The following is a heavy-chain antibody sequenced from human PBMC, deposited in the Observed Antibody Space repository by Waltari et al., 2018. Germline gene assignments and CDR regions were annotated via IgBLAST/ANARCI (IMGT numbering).Heavy chain of an antibody. D-gene: IGHD6-13*01. Sequence: QVQLQQWGAGLLKPSETLSLTCAVYGGSFSGYYWSWIRQPPGKGLEWIGEINHSGSTNYNPSLKSRVTISVDTSKNQFSLKLSSVTAADTAVYYCARVSLLQQLVRGWFDPWGQGTLVTVSS. CDR3: ARVSLLQQLVRGWFDP. CDR2: INHSGST. V-gene: IGHV4-34*01. J-gene: IGHJ5*02. CDR1: GGSFSGYY.